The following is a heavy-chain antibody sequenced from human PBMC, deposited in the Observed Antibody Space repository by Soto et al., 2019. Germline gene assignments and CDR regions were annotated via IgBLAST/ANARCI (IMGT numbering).Heavy chain of an antibody. Sequence: QVQLVQSGAEVKKPGSSVKVSCKASGGTFSSYTISWVRQAPGQGLEWMGRIIPILGIANYAQKFQGSVTITAEKSTSTAYMELSGRRTEDTAVYYCARVVGGLLCFWELRDWFDPWGQGTLVTVSS. CDR2: IIPILGIA. J-gene: IGHJ5*02. D-gene: IGHD3-10*01. V-gene: IGHV1-69*02. CDR3: ARVVGGLLCFWELRDWFDP. CDR1: GGTFSSYT.